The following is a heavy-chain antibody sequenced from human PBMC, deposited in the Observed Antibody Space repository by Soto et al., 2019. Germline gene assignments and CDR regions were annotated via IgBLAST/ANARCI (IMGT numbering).Heavy chain of an antibody. CDR1: GGTFSSYA. J-gene: IGHJ4*02. Sequence: SVKVSCKASGGTFSSYAISWVRQAPGQGLEWMGGIIPIFGTANYAQKFQGRVTITADESTSTAYMELSSLRSEDTAVYYCARKKVRDFWSGYLDYWGQGTLVTVSS. V-gene: IGHV1-69*13. D-gene: IGHD3-3*01. CDR2: IIPIFGTA. CDR3: ARKKVRDFWSGYLDY.